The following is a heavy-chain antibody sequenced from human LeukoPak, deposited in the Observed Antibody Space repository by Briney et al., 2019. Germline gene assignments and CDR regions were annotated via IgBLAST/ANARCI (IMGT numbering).Heavy chain of an antibody. Sequence: GGSVRLSCAASGLTFSSNWIHWVRQAPGKGLVWVSRINEDGSTTNYADSVKGRSTIFRDNAKNTLYLQMNSLRAEDTAVYYCVRDLGGRSGHWGQGTLVTVSS. D-gene: IGHD1-26*01. J-gene: IGHJ4*02. V-gene: IGHV3-74*01. CDR1: GLTFSSNW. CDR2: INEDGSTT. CDR3: VRDLGGRSGH.